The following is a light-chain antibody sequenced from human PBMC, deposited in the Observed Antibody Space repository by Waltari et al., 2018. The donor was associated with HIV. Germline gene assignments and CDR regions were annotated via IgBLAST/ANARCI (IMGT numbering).Light chain of an antibody. CDR3: IQTLQTPFT. CDR2: LGS. Sequence: DIVMTQSPLSLLVSPGEPASISCRSSQSLLYSNGHTYLGWFLQKPGQSPQLLIYLGSNRASGVPDRFSAIASDTDFTLKISRVEAEDVGVYYCIQTLQTPFTFGGGTRVDI. CDR1: QSLLYSNGHTY. J-gene: IGKJ4*01. V-gene: IGKV2-28*01.